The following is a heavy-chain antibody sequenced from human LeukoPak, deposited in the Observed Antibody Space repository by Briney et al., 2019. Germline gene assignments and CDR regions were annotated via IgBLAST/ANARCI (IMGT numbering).Heavy chain of an antibody. CDR1: DDSISSNKW. D-gene: IGHD2-15*01. J-gene: IGHJ4*02. V-gene: IGHV4-4*02. Sequence: PSETLSLTCAVSDDSISSNKWWSWVRQPPGKGLEWIGEIYHNGRTNYNPSLKSRVTISVDKSKNQFSLKLTSVTAADTAVYYCARFSGPSFDYWGQGTLVTVSS. CDR2: IYHNGRT. CDR3: ARFSGPSFDY.